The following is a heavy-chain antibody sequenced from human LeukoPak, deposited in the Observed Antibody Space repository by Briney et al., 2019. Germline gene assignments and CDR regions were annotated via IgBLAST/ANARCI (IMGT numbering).Heavy chain of an antibody. CDR1: GFTFSSYA. J-gene: IGHJ4*02. CDR3: ARDREAYNDY. CDR2: ISYDGSNK. V-gene: IGHV3-30*04. Sequence: HAGGSLRLSCAASGFTFSSYAMHWVRQAPGKGLEWVAVISYDGSNKYYADSVKGRFTISRDNSKNTLYLQMNSLRLEDTAVYYCARDREAYNDYWGQGTLVTVSS. D-gene: IGHD5-24*01.